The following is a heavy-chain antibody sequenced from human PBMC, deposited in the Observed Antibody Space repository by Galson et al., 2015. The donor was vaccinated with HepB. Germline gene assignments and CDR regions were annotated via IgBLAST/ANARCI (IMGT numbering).Heavy chain of an antibody. Sequence: SLRLSCAASGFTFSNAWMSWVRQAPGKGLEWVGRIKSKTDGGTTDYAAPVKGRFTISRDDSKNTLYLQMNSLKTEDTAVYYCTTGHLVGAILGDAFDIWGQGTMVTVSS. J-gene: IGHJ3*02. CDR1: GFTFSNAW. CDR2: IKSKTDGGTT. D-gene: IGHD1-26*01. CDR3: TTGHLVGAILGDAFDI. V-gene: IGHV3-15*01.